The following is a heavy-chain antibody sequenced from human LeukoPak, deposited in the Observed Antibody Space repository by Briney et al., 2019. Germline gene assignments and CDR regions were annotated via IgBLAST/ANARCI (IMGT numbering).Heavy chain of an antibody. CDR2: ISWNSDSI. V-gene: IGHV3-9*01. J-gene: IGHJ2*01. D-gene: IGHD4-11*01. CDR3: AKDNDYRPNESYFWYFDL. CDR1: GFTFDDYA. Sequence: GGSLRLSCAASGFTFDDYAMHWVRQAPGKGLEWVSGISWNSDSIGYADSVKGRFTISRDNAKNSLYLQMNSLRAEDTALYYCAKDNDYRPNESYFWYFDLWGRGTLVTVSS.